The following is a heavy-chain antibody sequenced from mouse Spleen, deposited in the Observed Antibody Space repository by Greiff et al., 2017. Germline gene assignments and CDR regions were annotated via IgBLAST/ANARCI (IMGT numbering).Heavy chain of an antibody. J-gene: IGHJ1*01. CDR3: ARAYYGNSRGYFDV. V-gene: IGHV2-2*02. D-gene: IGHD2-10*01. Sequence: VQLVESGPGLVQPSQSLSITCTVSGFSLTSYGVHWVRQSPGKGLEWLGVIWSGGSTDYNAAFISRLSISKDNSKSQVFFKMNSLQANDTAIYYCARAYYGNSRGYFDVWGAGTTVTVSS. CDR1: GFSLTSYG. CDR2: IWSGGST.